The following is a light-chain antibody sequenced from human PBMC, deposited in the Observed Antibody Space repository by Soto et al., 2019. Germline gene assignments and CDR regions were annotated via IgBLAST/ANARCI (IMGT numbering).Light chain of an antibody. J-gene: IGLJ2*01. CDR3: QSYDTSLSGSV. CDR2: GNS. V-gene: IGLV1-40*01. CDR1: SSNIGAGYD. Sequence: QSVLTQPPSVSGAPGQRVTISCTGSSSNIGAGYDVHWYQHLPGTAPKLLIHGNSDRPSGVPDRFSGSKSGTSASLAITGLQAEDEADYYCQSYDTSLSGSVFGRGTKVTVL.